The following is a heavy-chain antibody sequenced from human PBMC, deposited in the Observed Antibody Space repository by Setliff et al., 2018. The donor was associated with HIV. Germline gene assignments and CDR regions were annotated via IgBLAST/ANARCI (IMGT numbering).Heavy chain of an antibody. D-gene: IGHD4-17*01. CDR1: GFTFRDYA. CDR3: AKDGYYGDFLFYYYYIDV. J-gene: IGHJ6*03. Sequence: GGSLRLSCAASGFTFRDYAMNWVRQAPRKGLEWVSGISGTPHYADSVRGRFTISRDNSKNTLYLQLNSLRAEDTAVYYCAKDGYYGDFLFYYYYIDVWGKGTTVTVSS. V-gene: IGHV3-23*01. CDR2: ISGTP.